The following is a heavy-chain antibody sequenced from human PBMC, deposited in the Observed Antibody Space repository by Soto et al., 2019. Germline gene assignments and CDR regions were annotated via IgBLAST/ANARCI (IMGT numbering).Heavy chain of an antibody. CDR2: IDPSDSYT. CDR1: GYSFTSYW. D-gene: IGHD6-6*01. J-gene: IGHJ5*02. V-gene: IGHV5-10-1*01. Sequence: GESLKISCKGSGYSFTSYWISWVRQMPGKGLEWMGRIDPSDSYTNYSPSFQGHVTISADKSISTAYLQWSSLKASDTAMYYCARHEECSSSDTWFDPWGQGTLVTVSS. CDR3: ARHEECSSSDTWFDP.